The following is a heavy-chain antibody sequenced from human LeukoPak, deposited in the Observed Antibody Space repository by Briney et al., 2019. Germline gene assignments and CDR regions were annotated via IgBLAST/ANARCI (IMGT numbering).Heavy chain of an antibody. Sequence: SETLSLTCTVSGGSISGTYYWSWIRQPPGKGLGWIGYIYYTGTTDSNPSLKNRVPISLDTSKNQFSLTLSSVTAADTAVYYCARRWVYDKRAFDAWGQGTMVTVSS. J-gene: IGHJ3*01. D-gene: IGHD3-16*01. CDR2: IYYTGTT. V-gene: IGHV4-59*08. CDR1: GGSISGTYY. CDR3: ARRWVYDKRAFDA.